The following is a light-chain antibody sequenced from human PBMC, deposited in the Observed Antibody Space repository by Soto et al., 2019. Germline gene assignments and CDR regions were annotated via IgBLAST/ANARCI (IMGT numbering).Light chain of an antibody. Sequence: QSALTQPPSASGSPGQSVTISCTGTSSDVGGYNYVSWYQQHPGKAPKLVIYEVSKRPSGVPDRFSGSKSGNTASLTVSGLQAEDEADYDCSSYAGSNNLVFGGGTQVTVL. V-gene: IGLV2-8*01. CDR2: EVS. CDR1: SSDVGGYNY. J-gene: IGLJ2*01. CDR3: SSYAGSNNLV.